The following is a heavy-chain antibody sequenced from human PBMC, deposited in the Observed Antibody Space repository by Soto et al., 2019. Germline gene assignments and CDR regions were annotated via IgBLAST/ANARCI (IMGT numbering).Heavy chain of an antibody. D-gene: IGHD5-12*01. J-gene: IGHJ4*02. V-gene: IGHV3-30*18. CDR1: GFTFSSYG. Sequence: QVQLVESGGGVVQPGRSLRLSCAASGFTFSSYGMHWVRQAPGKGLEWVAVISYDGSNKYYADSVKGRFTISRDNSKNTLYLQMNSLRAEDTAVYYCAKDGGYSGYDLTYYFDYWVQGTLVTVSS. CDR2: ISYDGSNK. CDR3: AKDGGYSGYDLTYYFDY.